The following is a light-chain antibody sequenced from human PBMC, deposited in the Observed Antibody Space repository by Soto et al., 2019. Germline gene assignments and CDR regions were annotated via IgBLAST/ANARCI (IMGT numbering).Light chain of an antibody. CDR2: NAS. CDR3: QHYNNYLAWT. V-gene: IGKV3-15*01. J-gene: IGKJ1*01. Sequence: EILMTQSPATLSVSPGERATLFSRASQSVSNKLAWYQQKPGQTPRLLIFNASTRATGIPARFSGSGSGTEFTLTISSVQSADFAVYYCQHYNNYLAWTFGQGTKVEVK. CDR1: QSVSNK.